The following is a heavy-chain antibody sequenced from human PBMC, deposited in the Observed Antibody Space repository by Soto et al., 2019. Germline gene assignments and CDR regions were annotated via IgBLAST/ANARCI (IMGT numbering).Heavy chain of an antibody. J-gene: IGHJ3*01. CDR2: INPDNGDT. D-gene: IGHD3-16*01. CDR1: GYSFTDSY. Sequence: QVQLVQSGTEVRKPGASLRVSCRAAGYSFTDSYIHWVRQAPGQGLEWMGWINPDNGDTKYAQMFQDRVTLTRDSSITTVYMELSSLISDDTAVYFCAKPLGDAAFHVLGQGTVVAVAS. CDR3: AKPLGDAAFHV. V-gene: IGHV1-2*02.